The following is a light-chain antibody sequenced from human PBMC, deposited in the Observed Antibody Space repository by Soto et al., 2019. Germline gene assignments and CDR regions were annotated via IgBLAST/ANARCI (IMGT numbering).Light chain of an antibody. V-gene: IGKV1-33*01. CDR3: QQDDDLPIT. CDR2: DAS. CDR1: QDISNF. J-gene: IGKJ5*01. Sequence: DIDMTQSPSSLAASVGDRVTITCQSSQDISNFLNWYQQKPGTAPKLLIYDASKLETGVPSSFSGSGSGTDFTLTINSLQPEDFATYYCQQDDDLPITFGKGTRLEIK.